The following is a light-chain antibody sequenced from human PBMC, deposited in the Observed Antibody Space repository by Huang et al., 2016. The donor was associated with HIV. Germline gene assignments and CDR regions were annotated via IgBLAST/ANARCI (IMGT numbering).Light chain of an antibody. Sequence: DIQMTQSPSTVSASVGDRVTLTCRASQSIGTWLAWYQQKPGIAPKLLIDEASSLQTGVPSRFSGTGSGTQFTLTIRTLQPDDFATYYCQQCYASSYTFGQGTKVEIK. CDR1: QSIGTW. CDR3: QQCYASSYT. J-gene: IGKJ2*01. CDR2: EAS. V-gene: IGKV1-5*01.